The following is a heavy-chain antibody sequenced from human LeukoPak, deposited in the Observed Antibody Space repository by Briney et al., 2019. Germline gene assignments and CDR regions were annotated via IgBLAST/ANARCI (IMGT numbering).Heavy chain of an antibody. D-gene: IGHD3-22*01. CDR3: ARERTPGYSDY. V-gene: IGHV4-30-4*01. Sequence: SETLSLTCTVSGGSISSGDYYWGWIRQPPGKGLEWIGYIYYSGSTYYNPSLKSRVTISVDTSKNQFSLKLSSVTAADTAVYYCARERTPGYSDYWGQGTLVTVSS. CDR2: IYYSGST. J-gene: IGHJ4*02. CDR1: GGSISSGDYY.